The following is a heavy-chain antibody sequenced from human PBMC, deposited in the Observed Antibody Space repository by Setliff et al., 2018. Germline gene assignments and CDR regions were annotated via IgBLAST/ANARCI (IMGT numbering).Heavy chain of an antibody. J-gene: IGHJ4*02. CDR1: GFTFNSYS. CDR2: IYSGVSST. V-gene: IGHV3-NL1*01. D-gene: IGHD6-19*01. Sequence: GESLKISCAASGFTFNSYSINWVRQAPGKGLEWVSVIYSGVSSTYYADSVKGRFTISRDNSKKMVYLEMNTLGAEDTALYYCVTDPPGSGWSFDSWGQGTLVTVSS. CDR3: VTDPPGSGWSFDS.